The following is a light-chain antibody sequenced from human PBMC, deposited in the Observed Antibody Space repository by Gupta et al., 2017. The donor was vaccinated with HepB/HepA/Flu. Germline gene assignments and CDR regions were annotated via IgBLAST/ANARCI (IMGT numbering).Light chain of an antibody. CDR2: RVS. CDR3: MQAIHWPWT. CDR1: QSLVHRDGYTY. Sequence: DVVMTQSPVSLPVTLGQPASISCRSSQSLVHRDGYTYLNWFQQRPGQSPRRLIYRVSNRDSGVPDRFSGSGSGTDFTLRISRVDAEDVGVYYCMQAIHWPWTFGQGTKVEI. J-gene: IGKJ1*01. V-gene: IGKV2-30*02.